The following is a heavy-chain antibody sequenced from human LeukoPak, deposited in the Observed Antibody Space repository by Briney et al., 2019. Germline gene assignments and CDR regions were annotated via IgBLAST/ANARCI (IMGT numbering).Heavy chain of an antibody. J-gene: IGHJ6*02. CDR2: INHNGNVN. D-gene: IGHD4-23*01. V-gene: IGHV3-7*03. CDR1: GFTFSSYW. Sequence: GGSLRLSCAASGFTFSSYWMNWARQAPGKGLEWVASINHNGNVNYYVDSVKGRFTISRDNAKNSLYLQMNSLRAEDTAVYYCARGGNSPYYYGMDVWGQGTTVTVSS. CDR3: ARGGNSPYYYGMDV.